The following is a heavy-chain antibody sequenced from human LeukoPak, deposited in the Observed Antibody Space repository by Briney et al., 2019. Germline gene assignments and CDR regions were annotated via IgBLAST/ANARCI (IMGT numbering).Heavy chain of an antibody. J-gene: IGHJ4*02. CDR1: GYTFTSYD. CDR2: MNPNSGNT. D-gene: IGHD3-10*01. CDR3: ARGRGYYYGSGSYGP. V-gene: IGHV1-8*01. Sequence: ASVKVSCKASGYTFTSYDINWVRQATGQGLEWMGRMNPNSGNTGYAQKFQGRVTMTRNTSISTAYMELSSLRSEDTAVYYCARGRGYYYGSGSYGPWGQGTLVTVSS.